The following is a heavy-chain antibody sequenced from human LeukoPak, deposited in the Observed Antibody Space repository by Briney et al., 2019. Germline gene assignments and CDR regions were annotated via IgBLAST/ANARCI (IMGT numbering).Heavy chain of an antibody. CDR3: ARSGDYYDSSGYYFRWFDP. CDR1: GGSISSYY. Sequence: SETLSLTCTVSGGSISSYYWSWIRQPAGKGLEWIGRIYTSGSTNYNPSLKSRVTMSVDTSKNQFSLKLSSVTAADTAVYYCARSGDYYDSSGYYFRWFDPWGQGTLVTVSS. D-gene: IGHD3-22*01. V-gene: IGHV4-4*07. CDR2: IYTSGST. J-gene: IGHJ5*02.